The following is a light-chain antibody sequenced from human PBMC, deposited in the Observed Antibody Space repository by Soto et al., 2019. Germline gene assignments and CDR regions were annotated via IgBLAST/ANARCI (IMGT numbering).Light chain of an antibody. CDR3: QQRSDWLPIT. CDR2: DVS. CDR1: QSVSES. Sequence: EIVLTQSPATLSLSPGERATLSCRASQSVSESLAWYQQKPGQAPRLLIYDVSYRATGIPVRFSGSGSGTDFTLTISSLEPKDFAVYYCQQRSDWLPITFGQGTRLEIK. J-gene: IGKJ5*01. V-gene: IGKV3-11*01.